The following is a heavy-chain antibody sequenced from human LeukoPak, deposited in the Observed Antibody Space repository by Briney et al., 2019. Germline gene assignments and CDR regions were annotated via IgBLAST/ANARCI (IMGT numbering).Heavy chain of an antibody. J-gene: IGHJ5*02. CDR1: GYTFTSYD. D-gene: IGHD6-13*01. Sequence: ASVKVSCKASGYTFTSYDINWVRQATGQGLEWMGWMNPNSGNTAYAQKFQGRVTMTRNTSISTAYMELSSLRSEDTAVYYCARVGSSWHNWFDPWGQGTLVTVSS. CDR2: MNPNSGNT. CDR3: ARVGSSWHNWFDP. V-gene: IGHV1-8*01.